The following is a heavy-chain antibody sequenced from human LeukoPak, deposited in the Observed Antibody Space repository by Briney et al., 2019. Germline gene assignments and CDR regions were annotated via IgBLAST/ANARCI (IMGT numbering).Heavy chain of an antibody. CDR1: GYTFTGYY. Sequence: ASVKVSCKTSGYTFTGYYIYWVRQAPGQGLEWMGWINPNTGGTNYAQKFQARVTMTRDTSISTAYMELSRLTSDDTAVYYCARDWGRAAAPGRGQGTLVSVSS. V-gene: IGHV1-2*02. D-gene: IGHD6-13*01. CDR2: INPNTGGT. CDR3: ARDWGRAAAPG. J-gene: IGHJ3*01.